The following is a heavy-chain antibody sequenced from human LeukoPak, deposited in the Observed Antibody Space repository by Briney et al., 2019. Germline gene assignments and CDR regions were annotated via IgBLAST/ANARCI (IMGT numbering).Heavy chain of an antibody. Sequence: ASVTVSCKASGYTFTSYYMHWVRQAPGQGLEWMGIIKPNGGSTSYAHKFQGRVTMTRDTSTSTVYMELSSLRSEDTAVYYCARDRGTTGTTGVYFDYWGQGTLVTVSS. CDR1: GYTFTSYY. J-gene: IGHJ4*02. CDR3: ARDRGTTGTTGVYFDY. V-gene: IGHV1-46*01. CDR2: IKPNGGST. D-gene: IGHD1-1*01.